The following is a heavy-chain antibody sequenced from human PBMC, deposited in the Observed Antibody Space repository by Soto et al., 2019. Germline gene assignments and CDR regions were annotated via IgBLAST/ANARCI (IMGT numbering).Heavy chain of an antibody. CDR3: ARDRGYSYASGAFDI. D-gene: IGHD5-18*01. CDR1: GFTVSSNY. V-gene: IGHV3-66*01. CDR2: IYSGGST. J-gene: IGHJ3*02. Sequence: EVQLVESGGGLVQPGGSLRLSCAASGFTVSSNYMSWVRQAPGKGLEWVSVIYSGGSTYYADSVKGRFTISRDNSKNTLYLQMNSLRAEDTAVYYCARDRGYSYASGAFDIWGQGTMVTVSS.